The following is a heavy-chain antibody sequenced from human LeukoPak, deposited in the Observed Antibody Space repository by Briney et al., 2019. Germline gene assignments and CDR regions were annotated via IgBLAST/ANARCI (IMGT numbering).Heavy chain of an antibody. CDR2: ISGSGGST. V-gene: IGHV3-23*01. CDR1: GFTFSSYA. Sequence: GGSLRLSCAASGFTFSSYAMSWVRQAPGKGLERVSAISGSGGSTYYADSVKGRFTISRDNSKNTLYLQMNSLRAEDTAVYYCAKDTSLYGYNYAFDIWGQGTMVTVSS. J-gene: IGHJ3*02. CDR3: AKDTSLYGYNYAFDI. D-gene: IGHD5-24*01.